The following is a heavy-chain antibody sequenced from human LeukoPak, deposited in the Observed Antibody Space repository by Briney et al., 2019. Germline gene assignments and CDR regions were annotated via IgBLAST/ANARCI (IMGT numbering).Heavy chain of an antibody. CDR2: ITNSGDRT. D-gene: IGHD2-2*01. V-gene: IGHV3-23*01. CDR1: GFTFSSSA. CDR3: AKDGDWRPAAD. Sequence: GGSLRLSCAASGFTFSSSAMSWVRQAPGKGLEWVSSITNSGDRTYYADAVRGQFTISRDNSKSMLFLQMRSLRVEDTAIYYCAKDGDWRPAADWGQGALVIVSS. J-gene: IGHJ4*02.